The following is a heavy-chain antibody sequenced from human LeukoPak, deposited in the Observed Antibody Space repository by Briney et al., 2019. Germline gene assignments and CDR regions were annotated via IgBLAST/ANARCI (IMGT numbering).Heavy chain of an antibody. V-gene: IGHV3-66*01. CDR1: GFTVSGNY. J-gene: IGHJ4*02. CDR2: IYTGGDT. Sequence: PGGSLRLSCAVSGFTVSGNYMSWVRQAPGKGLEWVSLIYTGGDTYYVDSVKGRFTISRDNPKNILYLQMNSLRVDDTAVYYCARDASAGSQVYDYWGQGTLVTVSS. CDR3: ARDASAGSQVYDY. D-gene: IGHD2-15*01.